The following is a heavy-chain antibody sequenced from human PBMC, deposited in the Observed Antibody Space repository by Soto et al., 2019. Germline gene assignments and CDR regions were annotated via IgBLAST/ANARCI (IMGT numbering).Heavy chain of an antibody. D-gene: IGHD4-17*01. CDR1: GGSISSSSYY. J-gene: IGHJ5*02. Sequence: QLQLQESGPGLVKPSETLSLTCTVSGGSISSSSYYWGWIRQPPGKGLEWIGSIYYSGSTYYNPSLKSRVTISVDTSKNQFSLKLSSVTAADTAVYYCARRGDDYGDYRHWGFDPWGQGTLVTVSS. CDR2: IYYSGST. CDR3: ARRGDDYGDYRHWGFDP. V-gene: IGHV4-39*01.